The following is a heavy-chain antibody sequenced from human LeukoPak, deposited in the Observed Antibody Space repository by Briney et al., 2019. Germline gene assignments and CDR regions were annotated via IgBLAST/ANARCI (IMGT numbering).Heavy chain of an antibody. D-gene: IGHD3-10*01. CDR3: VRVLDYYGSGSYGGDY. Sequence: SETLSLACTVSGYSITNGYYWGWIRQPPGKGLEWIGSIYHSGSTFYNSSLKSRVTLSVDTSKNQFSLKLNSVTAADTAVYYCVRVLDYYGSGSYGGDYWGQGTLVTVSS. J-gene: IGHJ4*02. CDR1: GYSITNGYY. CDR2: IYHSGST. V-gene: IGHV4-38-2*02.